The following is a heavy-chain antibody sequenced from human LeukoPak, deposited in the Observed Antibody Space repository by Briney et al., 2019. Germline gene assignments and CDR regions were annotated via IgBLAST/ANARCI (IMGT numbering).Heavy chain of an antibody. V-gene: IGHV1-2*06. CDR1: GYTFTGYY. CDR2: INPNNGAT. CDR3: ARDKEGMDV. J-gene: IGHJ6*02. Sequence: ASVKVSCEASGYTFTGYYMHWVRQAPGQGLEWMGRINPNNGATNYAQKLQGRVTITGDTSISTAYMELSSLRSDDTAVYYCARDKEGMDVWGQGTTVTVSS.